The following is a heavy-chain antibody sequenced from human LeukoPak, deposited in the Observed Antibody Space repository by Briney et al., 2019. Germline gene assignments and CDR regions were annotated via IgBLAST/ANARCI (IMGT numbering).Heavy chain of an antibody. CDR2: IGPNSGGT. J-gene: IGHJ5*02. V-gene: IGHV1-2*02. CDR1: GYTFTGYY. D-gene: IGHD6-6*01. CDR3: ARSNIAVRRGDNWFDP. Sequence: ASVKVSCKASGYTFTGYYMHWVRQAPGQGLEWMGWIGPNSGGTNYAQKFQGRVTMTRDTSISTAYMELSRLISDDTAVYYCARSNIAVRRGDNWFDPWGQGTLVTVSS.